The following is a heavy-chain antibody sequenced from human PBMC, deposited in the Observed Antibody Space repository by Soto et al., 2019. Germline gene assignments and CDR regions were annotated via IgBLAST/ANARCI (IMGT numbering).Heavy chain of an antibody. CDR3: PSGDWN. V-gene: IGHV3-30-3*01. CDR2: ISYDGSNK. D-gene: IGHD2-21*01. CDR1: GFTFSGYA. Sequence: GWSLRLCFAASGFTFSGYAMHWVRQATGKGLEWVFVISYDGSNKYYADSVKGRFTISRDNSKNTLYMQMNSLRADDTAVYYCPSGDWNWGQGTLVPVYS. J-gene: IGHJ4*02.